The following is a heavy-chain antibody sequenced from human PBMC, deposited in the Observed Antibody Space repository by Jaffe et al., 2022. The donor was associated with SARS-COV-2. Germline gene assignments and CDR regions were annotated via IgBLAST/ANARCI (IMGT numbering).Heavy chain of an antibody. Sequence: QVQLQQWGAGLLKPSETLSLTCAVYGGSFSGYYWSWIRQPPGKGLEWIGEINHSGSTNYNPSLKSRVTISVDTSKNQFSLKLSSVTAADTAVYYCARGGWFRELPYYYGMDVWGQGTTVTVSS. CDR3: ARGGWFRELPYYYGMDV. CDR1: GGSFSGYY. J-gene: IGHJ6*02. D-gene: IGHD3-10*01. V-gene: IGHV4-34*01. CDR2: INHSGST.